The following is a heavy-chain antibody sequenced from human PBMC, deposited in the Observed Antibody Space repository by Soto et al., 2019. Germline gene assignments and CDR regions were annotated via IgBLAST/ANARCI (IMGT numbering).Heavy chain of an antibody. CDR1: GCIVSSYG. V-gene: IGHV3-30*18. CDR3: AKVYGDFAYYFAAMDV. CDR2: ISYDGFSK. Sequence: GGSLRLSCAASGCIVSSYGMHWVRQAPGKGLEWVAVISYDGFSKFYADSVKGRFTISRDNSQNTLYLQMHSLRAEDTAVYYCAKVYGDFAYYFAAMDVWGQGTTVTVSS. J-gene: IGHJ6*02. D-gene: IGHD4-17*01.